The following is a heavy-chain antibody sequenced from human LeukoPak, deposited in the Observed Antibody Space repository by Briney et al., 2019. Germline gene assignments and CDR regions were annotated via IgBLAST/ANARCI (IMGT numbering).Heavy chain of an antibody. Sequence: GGSLRLSCAASGFTFSSYWMSWVRQAPGKGLEWAASINQDGSEKYYVDSVQGRFTISRDSAKNSLYLQMNSLRAEDTAVYYCARDSGVRGIIMYYYYYLDVWGKGTTVTVSS. J-gene: IGHJ6*03. CDR2: INQDGSEK. D-gene: IGHD3-10*01. CDR1: GFTFSSYW. CDR3: ARDSGVRGIIMYYYYYLDV. V-gene: IGHV3-7*01.